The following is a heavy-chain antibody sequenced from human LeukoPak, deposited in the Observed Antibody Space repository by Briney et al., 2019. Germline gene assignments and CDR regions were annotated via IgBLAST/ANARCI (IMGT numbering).Heavy chain of an antibody. CDR1: GFRVSDYY. V-gene: IGHV3-66*03. J-gene: IGHJ5*02. D-gene: IGHD3/OR15-3a*01. CDR3: ARDRAANQDWVEFDP. CDR2: IRDSGEA. Sequence: PGGSLRLSCAVSGFRVSDYYMSWVRQAPGKGLEWVGLIRDSGEAFYADFARGRFAISRGESENTLYLQMNSLRVEDTAFYFCARDRAANQDWVEFDPWGQGTPVIVSS.